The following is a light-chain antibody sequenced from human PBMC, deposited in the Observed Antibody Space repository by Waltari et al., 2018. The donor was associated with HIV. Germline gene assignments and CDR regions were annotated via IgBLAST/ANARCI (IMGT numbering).Light chain of an antibody. CDR3: CSHAGNFIFV. CDR2: DVN. Sequence: QSALTQPHSVSGSPGQSLTISCTGTSTYVDTFVSWYQQHPGKAPKVVIFDVNKRPSGVPVRYAGSKSGNTASLTISGLQAEDEADYYGCSHAGNFIFVFGTGTKVTVL. CDR1: STYVDTF. J-gene: IGLJ1*01. V-gene: IGLV2-11*01.